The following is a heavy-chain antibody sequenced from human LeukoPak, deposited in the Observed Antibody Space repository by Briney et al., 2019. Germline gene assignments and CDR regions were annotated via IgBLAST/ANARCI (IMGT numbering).Heavy chain of an antibody. CDR1: GGSISSGSYY. CDR3: ARDQGYSNYY. Sequence: TLSLTCAVSGGSISSGSYYWRWIRQPAGKGLEWIGRIYTSGSTNYNPSLKSRVTISVDTSKTQFSLKMSSVTAADTAVYYCARDQGYSNYYWGQGTLVTVSS. V-gene: IGHV4-61*02. CDR2: IYTSGST. D-gene: IGHD4-11*01. J-gene: IGHJ4*02.